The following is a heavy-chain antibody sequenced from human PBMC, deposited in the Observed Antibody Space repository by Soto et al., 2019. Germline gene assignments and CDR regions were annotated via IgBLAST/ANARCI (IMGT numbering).Heavy chain of an antibody. Sequence: SETLSLPCSVSGVSITSYDWSWIRQSAGGGLEWMGRINTDGLSTYSPSFKSRLTMSLDTSKNQVSLRLISVTAADTAVYFCARVPVAVAASEDYYGLDVWGQGTTVTFSS. CDR3: ARVPVAVAASEDYYGLDV. V-gene: IGHV4-4*07. D-gene: IGHD2-15*01. CDR1: GVSITSYD. CDR2: INTDGLS. J-gene: IGHJ6*02.